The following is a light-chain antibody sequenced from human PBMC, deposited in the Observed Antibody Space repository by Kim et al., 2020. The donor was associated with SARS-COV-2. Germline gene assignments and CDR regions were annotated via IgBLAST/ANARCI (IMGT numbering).Light chain of an antibody. V-gene: IGKV3-20*01. CDR3: QQYGSSPRT. Sequence: SPGERATLACRASQSVSSSYLAWYQQNPGQAPRLLIYDASSRATGIPDRCSGSGSGTDFTLTISRLEPEDFAVYYCQQYGSSPRTFGQGTKVDIK. CDR2: DAS. J-gene: IGKJ1*01. CDR1: QSVSSSY.